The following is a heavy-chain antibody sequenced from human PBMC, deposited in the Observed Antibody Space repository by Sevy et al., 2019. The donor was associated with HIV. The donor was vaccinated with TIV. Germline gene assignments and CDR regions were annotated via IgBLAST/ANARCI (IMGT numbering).Heavy chain of an antibody. CDR2: IYHSGST. Sequence: SETVSLTCAVSGGSISSVNWWHWVRQPPGKGLGWIGEIYHSGSTNYNPSLKSRVTISVDNSKNQFSLKLSSVTAADTAVYYCARGGETPRGFDPWGQGSLVTVSS. CDR3: ARGGETPRGFDP. J-gene: IGHJ5*02. CDR1: GGSISSVNW. D-gene: IGHD3-16*01. V-gene: IGHV4-4*02.